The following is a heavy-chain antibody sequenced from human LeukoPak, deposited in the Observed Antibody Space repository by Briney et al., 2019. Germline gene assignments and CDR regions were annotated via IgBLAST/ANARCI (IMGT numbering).Heavy chain of an antibody. Sequence: SETLSLTCTVSGGSISSGDYYWSWIRQPPGKGLEWIGYIYYSGSTYYNPSLKSRVTISVDTSKNQFSLKLSSVTAADTAVYYCARGPCSGWYVMPYWGQGTLVTVSS. CDR1: GGSISSGDYY. CDR2: IYYSGST. V-gene: IGHV4-30-4*08. D-gene: IGHD6-19*01. CDR3: ARGPCSGWYVMPY. J-gene: IGHJ4*02.